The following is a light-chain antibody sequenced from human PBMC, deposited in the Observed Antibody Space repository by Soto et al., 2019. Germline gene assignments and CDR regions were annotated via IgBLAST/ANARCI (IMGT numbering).Light chain of an antibody. J-gene: IGLJ1*01. CDR1: TTDIGNFNT. CDR2: DVN. CDR3: SLYANNGRLF. V-gene: IGLV2-18*01. Sequence: QSALTQPPSVSGSPGQSVTISCTGTTTDIGNFNTVSWYQQAPGTAPKVIIYDVNNRPSGTPDRFSGSTSGNTASLTISGLQAEDEADYYCSLYANNGRLFFGTGTQLTVL.